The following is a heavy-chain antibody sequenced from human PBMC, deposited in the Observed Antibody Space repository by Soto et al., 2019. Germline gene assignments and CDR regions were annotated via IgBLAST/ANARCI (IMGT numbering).Heavy chain of an antibody. J-gene: IGHJ4*02. CDR3: TSRKDYYDNSGHDY. CDR1: GFTFENAW. CDR2: IKSKTDGGTT. Sequence: GGSLRLSCAASGFTFENAWMTWVRQAPGKGLEWVGHIKSKTDGGTTHYAAPVTGRFTISRDDSKNTLYLEMNSLKTEDTAVYYCTSRKDYYDNSGHDYWGQGTLVTVSS. D-gene: IGHD3-22*01. V-gene: IGHV3-15*07.